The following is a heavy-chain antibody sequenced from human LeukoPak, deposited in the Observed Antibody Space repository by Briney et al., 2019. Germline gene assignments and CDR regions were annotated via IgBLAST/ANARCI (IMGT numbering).Heavy chain of an antibody. D-gene: IGHD2-8*02. CDR1: GFALKSYS. CDR3: ARVAVSGPTGWFDS. J-gene: IGHJ5*01. CDR2: ISSTSAYI. Sequence: GGSLRLSCAGSGFALKSYSLSWVRQAPGKGLEWVSSISSTSAYIYYADSVKGQFTISRDNVDNVVYLQMNSLGAEDTAVYYCARVAVSGPTGWFDSWGQGTLVIVSS. V-gene: IGHV3-21*01.